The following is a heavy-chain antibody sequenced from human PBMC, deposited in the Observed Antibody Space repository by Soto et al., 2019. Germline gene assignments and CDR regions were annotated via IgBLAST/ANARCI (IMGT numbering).Heavy chain of an antibody. Sequence: SETLSLTYSVSGDSISSIAYYWSWIRQPPGKGLEWVGCISSIGSNYYSPSLQTRVTMSVDTSNNQFSLKLSSVTAADTAVYYCVTSNASGRSTYYYYGIDVWGQGTTVTVSS. J-gene: IGHJ6*02. CDR1: GDSISSIAYY. CDR2: ISSIGSN. D-gene: IGHD3-10*01. CDR3: VTSNASGRSTYYYYGIDV. V-gene: IGHV4-30-4*01.